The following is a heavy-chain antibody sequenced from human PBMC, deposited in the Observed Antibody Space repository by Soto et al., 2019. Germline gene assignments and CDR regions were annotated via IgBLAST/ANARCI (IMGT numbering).Heavy chain of an antibody. CDR2: ISGSGGST. J-gene: IGHJ6*03. V-gene: IGHV3-23*01. D-gene: IGHD3-3*01. CDR3: AKDPSFWSGYNYYYYYMDV. Sequence: GGSLRLSCAASGFTFSSYAMSWVRQAPGKGLEWVSAISGSGGSTYYADSVKGRFTISRDNSKNTLYLQMNSLRAEDTAVYYCAKDPSFWSGYNYYYYYMDVWGKGTTVTVSS. CDR1: GFTFSSYA.